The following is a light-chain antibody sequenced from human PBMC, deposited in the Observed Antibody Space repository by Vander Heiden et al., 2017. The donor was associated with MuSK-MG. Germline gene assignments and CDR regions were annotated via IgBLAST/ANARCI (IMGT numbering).Light chain of an antibody. CDR1: QRISRY. V-gene: IGKV1-39*01. Sequence: DIQMTQSPSSLSASVADRVIITCRASQRISRYLNWYQQKPGKAPKLLIYEASSLQSGVPSRIGGSGFGTDFTLTITNLQPDDFATYYCQQTYSTTPITFGQGTRLEIK. J-gene: IGKJ5*01. CDR2: EAS. CDR3: QQTYSTTPIT.